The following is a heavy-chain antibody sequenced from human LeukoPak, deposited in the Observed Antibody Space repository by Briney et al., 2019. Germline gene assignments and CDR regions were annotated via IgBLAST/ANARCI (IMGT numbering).Heavy chain of an antibody. CDR2: ISGSGGST. CDR1: GFTFSSYA. Sequence: GGSLRLSCAASGFTFSSYAMSWLRQAPGKGREWVSAISGSGGSTYYADSVKGRFTISRDNSKNTLYLQMNILKAEDTAVYYCATPAFYCSSTSCYFNYWGQGTLVTVSS. D-gene: IGHD2-2*01. V-gene: IGHV3-23*01. J-gene: IGHJ4*02. CDR3: ATPAFYCSSTSCYFNY.